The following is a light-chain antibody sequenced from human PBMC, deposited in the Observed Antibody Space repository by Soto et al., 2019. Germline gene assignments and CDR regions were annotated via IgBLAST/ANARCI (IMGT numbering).Light chain of an antibody. Sequence: EIVLTQSPATLSLSPGERATLSCRASQSVSRYLAWYQHKPGQAPRLLIYDASKRATGIPARFSGSGSGTDFTLTISSLEPEDLAVYYCQQRSNWPPTWTFGQGTRVEIK. CDR1: QSVSRY. CDR2: DAS. J-gene: IGKJ1*01. CDR3: QQRSNWPPTWT. V-gene: IGKV3-11*01.